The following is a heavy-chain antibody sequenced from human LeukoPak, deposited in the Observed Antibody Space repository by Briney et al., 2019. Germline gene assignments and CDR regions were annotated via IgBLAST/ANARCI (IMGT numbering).Heavy chain of an antibody. D-gene: IGHD3-22*01. CDR3: ASGDSSGYYDY. J-gene: IGHJ4*02. V-gene: IGHV4-61*02. CDR2: IYTSGST. CDR1: GGSISSGSYY. Sequence: SQTLSLTCILAGGSISSGSYYWSWIRQPAGKGLEWIGRIYTSGSTNYNPSLKSRVTISVDTSKNQFSLKLSSVTAADTAVYYCASGDSSGYYDYWGQGTLVTVSS.